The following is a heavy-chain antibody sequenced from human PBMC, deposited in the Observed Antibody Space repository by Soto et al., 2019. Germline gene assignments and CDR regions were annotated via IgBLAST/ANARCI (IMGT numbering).Heavy chain of an antibody. J-gene: IGHJ4*02. CDR3: AIVDCYDSRGYYGY. V-gene: IGHV1-18*04. D-gene: IGHD3-22*01. CDR2: ISGYNGNT. Sequence: QVQLVQSGAEVKKPGASVKVSCKASGYTFTIYGISWVRQAPGQGLEWMGWISGYNGNTDYAQNLQDRVTLITDASTRSLYMELRSLRSDATAVNYLAIVDCYDSRGYYGYWGQGTLITVSS. CDR1: GYTFTIYG.